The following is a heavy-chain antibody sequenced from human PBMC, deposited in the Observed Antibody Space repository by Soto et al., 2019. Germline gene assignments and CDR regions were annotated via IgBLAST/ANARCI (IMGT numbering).Heavy chain of an antibody. CDR3: ARDSTTSVNWFDP. V-gene: IGHV4-31*03. Sequence: SETLSLTCTVYGGSISSGGYYWSWIRQHPGKGLEWIGYIYYSGSTYYNPSLKSRVTISVDTSKNQFSLKLSSVTAADTAVYYCARDSTTSVNWFDPWGQGTLVTVSS. CDR1: GGSISSGGYY. J-gene: IGHJ5*02. CDR2: IYYSGST. D-gene: IGHD2-2*01.